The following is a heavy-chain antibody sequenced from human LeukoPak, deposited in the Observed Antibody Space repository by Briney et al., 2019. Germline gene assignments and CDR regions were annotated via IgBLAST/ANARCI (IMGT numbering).Heavy chain of an antibody. V-gene: IGHV1-2*02. CDR2: INPNSGGT. J-gene: IGHJ6*02. D-gene: IGHD2-2*01. CDR3: ARVGYCSSTSCYYYYYGMDV. Sequence: GASVKVSCKASGYTFTGYYMHWVRQAPGQGLEWMGWINPNSGGTNYAQKFQGRVTMTRDTSIGTAYMELSRLRSDDTAVYYCARVGYCSSTSCYYYYYGMDVWGQGTTVTVSS. CDR1: GYTFTGYY.